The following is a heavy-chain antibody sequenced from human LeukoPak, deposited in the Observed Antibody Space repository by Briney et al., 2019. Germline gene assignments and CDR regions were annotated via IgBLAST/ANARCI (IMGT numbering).Heavy chain of an antibody. J-gene: IGHJ4*02. Sequence: FTVSNSGGTTNYADSVKGRFTISRDNSKNTLFLQMNSLRAEDTAVYYCARGGYSSSWYHFDYWGQGTLVTVPS. V-gene: IGHV3-53*01. CDR2: SNSGGTT. CDR3: ARGGYSSSWYHFDY. D-gene: IGHD6-13*01.